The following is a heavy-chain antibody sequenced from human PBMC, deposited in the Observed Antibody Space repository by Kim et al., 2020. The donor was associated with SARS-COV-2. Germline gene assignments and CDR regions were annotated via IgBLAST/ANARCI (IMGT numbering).Heavy chain of an antibody. J-gene: IGHJ4*02. CDR2: SSSSSSI. CDR3: ARDVFY. Sequence: SSSSSSIDYADSVRGRFTIARDNAKNSLYLQMNSLRAEDTAVYYCARDVFYWGQGTLVTVSS. V-gene: IGHV3-48*04.